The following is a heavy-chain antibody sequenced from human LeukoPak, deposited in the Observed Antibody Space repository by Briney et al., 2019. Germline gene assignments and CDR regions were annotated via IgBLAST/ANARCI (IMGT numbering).Heavy chain of an antibody. CDR1: GYTFTSYD. CDR3: ASDHLSIASTGTRY. V-gene: IGHV1-18*01. CDR2: ISTYNGDT. J-gene: IGHJ4*02. D-gene: IGHD6-13*01. Sequence: ASVKVSCKASGYTFTSYDINWVRQVPGQGLEWMGWISTYNGDTNYAQNLQGRVTMTTDTSTNTAYMELRSLSSDDTAVYYCASDHLSIASTGTRYWGQGTLVTVSS.